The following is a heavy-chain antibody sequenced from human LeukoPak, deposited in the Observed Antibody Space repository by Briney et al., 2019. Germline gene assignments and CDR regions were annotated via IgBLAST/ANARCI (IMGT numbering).Heavy chain of an antibody. J-gene: IGHJ4*02. CDR2: MNPNSGNT. CDR3: ARDRSSGWYADYYFDY. Sequence: ASVKVSCKASGYTFTSYDINWARQATGQGLEWMGWMNPNSGNTGYAQKFQGRVTMTRNTSISTAYMELSSLRSEDTAVYYCARDRSSGWYADYYFDYWGQGTLVTVSS. D-gene: IGHD6-19*01. V-gene: IGHV1-8*01. CDR1: GYTFTSYD.